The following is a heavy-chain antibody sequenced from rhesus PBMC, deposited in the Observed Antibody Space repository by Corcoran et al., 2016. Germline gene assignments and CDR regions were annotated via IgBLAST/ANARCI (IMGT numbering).Heavy chain of an antibody. V-gene: IGHV4-122*02. D-gene: IGHD3-3*01. CDR2: ISYSGAT. CDR1: GYSISSGYG. CDR3: AREEFLDWLSFDY. Sequence: QLQLQESGPGMVKPSETLSLTCAVSGYSISSGYGWSWIRQPPGKGLEWIGYISYSGATSYSPALKGRVTSSGDTSKNQFSLRLSSVTAADTAVYYCAREEFLDWLSFDYWGQGVLVTVSS. J-gene: IGHJ4*01.